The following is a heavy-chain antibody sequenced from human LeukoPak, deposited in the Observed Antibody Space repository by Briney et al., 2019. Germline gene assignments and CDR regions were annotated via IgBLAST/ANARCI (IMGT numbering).Heavy chain of an antibody. V-gene: IGHV3-74*01. CDR3: VRDLILVWTPGDDFDH. Sequence: GGSLRLFCAASGFTFSNYWMHWVRQAAGKGLEWVSRINERATIISYADSVKGRFTISRENARNTLYLQMNSLTDEDTAVYYCVRDLILVWTPGDDFDHWGQGTLVTVSS. CDR1: GFTFSNYW. J-gene: IGHJ4*02. CDR2: INERATII. D-gene: IGHD3-16*01.